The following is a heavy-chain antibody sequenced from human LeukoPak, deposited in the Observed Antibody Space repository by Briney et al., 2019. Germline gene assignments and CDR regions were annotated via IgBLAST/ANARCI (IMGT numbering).Heavy chain of an antibody. D-gene: IGHD3-3*01. V-gene: IGHV1-69*01. J-gene: IGHJ3*02. CDR3: ARDMILEWLLHAFDI. CDR2: IIPIFATA. CDR1: GGTFSSYA. Sequence: SVKVSCKASGGTFSSYAISWVRQAPGQGLEWMGGIIPIFATANYAQKFQGRVTITADESTSTAYMELSSLRSEDTAVYYCARDMILEWLLHAFDIWGQGTMVTVSS.